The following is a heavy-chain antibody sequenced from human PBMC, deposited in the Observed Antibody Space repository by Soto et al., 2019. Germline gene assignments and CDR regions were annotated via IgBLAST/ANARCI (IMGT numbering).Heavy chain of an antibody. Sequence: PSETLSLTCTVSGGSISSSSYYWGWIRQPPGKGLEWIGSIYYSGSTYYNPSLKSRVTISVDTSKNQFSLKLSSVTAADTAVYYCARHETRRFTMIVVVTPHFDYWGQGTLVTVSS. CDR1: GGSISSSSYY. CDR2: IYYSGST. D-gene: IGHD3-22*01. V-gene: IGHV4-39*01. J-gene: IGHJ4*02. CDR3: ARHETRRFTMIVVVTPHFDY.